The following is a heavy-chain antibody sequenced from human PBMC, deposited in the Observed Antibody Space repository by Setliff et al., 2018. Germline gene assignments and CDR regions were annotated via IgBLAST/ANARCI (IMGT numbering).Heavy chain of an antibody. D-gene: IGHD3-10*01. J-gene: IGHJ4*02. Sequence: PSETLSLTCAVQGGPFSGYYWSWIRQPPGKGLESIGDINHSGGTNYNPSLKSRVTVSIDTSKNHFSLKLSSVTAADTAAYYCARGFLRYDSGTYYTYWGQGTLVTVSS. CDR2: INHSGGT. CDR3: ARGFLRYDSGTYYTY. V-gene: IGHV4-34*01. CDR1: GGPFSGYY.